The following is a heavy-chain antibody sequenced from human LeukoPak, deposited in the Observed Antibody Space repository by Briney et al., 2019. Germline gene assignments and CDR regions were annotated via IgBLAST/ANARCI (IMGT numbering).Heavy chain of an antibody. CDR2: VKSDGTAT. CDR3: VRKFATGN. D-gene: IGHD1-14*01. V-gene: IGHV3-74*01. J-gene: IGHJ4*02. Sequence: GGSLRLSCAASGFTFSSHLMHWVRQAQGTGLVWVSSVKSDGTATNYADSVKGRFTISRDNAKNTLYLQMNSLRVEDTAVYYCVRKFATGNWGQGTLVTVSS. CDR1: GFTFSSHL.